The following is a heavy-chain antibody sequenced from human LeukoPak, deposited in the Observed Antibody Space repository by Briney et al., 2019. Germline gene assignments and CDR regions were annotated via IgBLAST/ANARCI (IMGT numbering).Heavy chain of an antibody. J-gene: IGHJ4*02. CDR2: ISYSGST. V-gene: IGHV4-59*01. D-gene: IGHD6-13*01. Sequence: ASETLSLTCTVSGGSISSYYWSWIRQPPGKGLEWIGYISYSGSTNYNPSLKSRVTISVDTSKNQFSLKLSSVTAADTAVYYCASPGIVAAGTDRGFDYWGQGALVTVSS. CDR1: GGSISSYY. CDR3: ASPGIVAAGTDRGFDY.